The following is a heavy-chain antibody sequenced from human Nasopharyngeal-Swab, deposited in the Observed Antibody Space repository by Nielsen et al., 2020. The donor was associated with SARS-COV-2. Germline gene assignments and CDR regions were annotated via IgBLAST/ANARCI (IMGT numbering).Heavy chain of an antibody. CDR3: ARVRNDYVWGSYRYNTYDAFDI. Sequence: GSLRLSCTVSGGSISSYYWRWIRPPPGKGLEWIGYIYYSGSTNYNPSLKSRVTISVDTSKNQFSLKLSSVTAADTAVYYCARVRNDYVWGSYRYNTYDAFDIWGQGTMVTVSS. CDR2: IYYSGST. V-gene: IGHV4-59*13. D-gene: IGHD3-16*02. CDR1: GGSISSYY. J-gene: IGHJ3*02.